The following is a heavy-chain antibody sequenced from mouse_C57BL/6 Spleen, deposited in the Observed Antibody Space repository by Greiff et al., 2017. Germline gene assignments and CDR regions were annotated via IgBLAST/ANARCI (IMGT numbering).Heavy chain of an antibody. D-gene: IGHD2-5*01. Sequence: VMLVASGPGLVAPSQSLSITCTVSGFSLTSYAISWVRQPPGKGLAWLGVIWTGGGTNYNSALKSRLSISKDNSKSQVFLKMNSLQTDDTARYYCARNSNYGGGAMDYWGQGTSVTVSS. V-gene: IGHV2-9-1*01. J-gene: IGHJ4*01. CDR3: ARNSNYGGGAMDY. CDR2: IWTGGGT. CDR1: GFSLTSYA.